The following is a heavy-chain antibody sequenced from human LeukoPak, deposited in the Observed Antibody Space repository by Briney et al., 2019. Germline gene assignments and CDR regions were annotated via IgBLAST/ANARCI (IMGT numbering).Heavy chain of an antibody. J-gene: IGHJ4*02. Sequence: ASVKVSCKASGGTFSSYAISWVRQAPGQGLEWMGGIIPIFGTANCAQKFQGRVTITADESTSTAYMELSSLRSEDTAVYYCARDLYGDYFDYWGQGTLVTVSS. CDR3: ARDLYGDYFDY. V-gene: IGHV1-69*13. CDR2: IIPIFGTA. CDR1: GGTFSSYA. D-gene: IGHD4-17*01.